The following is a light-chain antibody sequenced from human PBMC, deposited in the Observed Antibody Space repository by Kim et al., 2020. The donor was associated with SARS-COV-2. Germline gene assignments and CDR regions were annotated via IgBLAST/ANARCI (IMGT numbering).Light chain of an antibody. CDR2: AAS. CDR1: RSINGA. CDR3: QEGSNYA. Sequence: LSEGPGERTTLASGTGRSINGALARNQQRPGHAPRLLNYAASNRATGDTARFSGGGSGTYFTLTIRRLEPEDFAVSYCQEGSNYAFGQGTKLEI. V-gene: IGKV3-11*01. J-gene: IGKJ2*01.